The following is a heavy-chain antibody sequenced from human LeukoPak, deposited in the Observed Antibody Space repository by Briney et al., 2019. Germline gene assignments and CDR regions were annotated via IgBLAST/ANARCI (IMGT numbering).Heavy chain of an antibody. Sequence: SETLSLACAVYGGSFSGYYWSWIRQPPGKGLEWIGEINHSGSTNYNPSLKSRVTISVDTSKNQFSLKVSSVTAADTAVYYCASPPPNHDFCSGFPAFDYWGQGALVTVSS. CDR2: INHSGST. J-gene: IGHJ4*02. D-gene: IGHD3-3*01. CDR3: ASPPPNHDFCSGFPAFDY. CDR1: GGSFSGYY. V-gene: IGHV4-34*01.